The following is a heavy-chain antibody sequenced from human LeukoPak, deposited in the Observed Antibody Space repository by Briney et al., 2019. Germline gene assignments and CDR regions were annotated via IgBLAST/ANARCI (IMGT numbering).Heavy chain of an antibody. D-gene: IGHD6-19*01. J-gene: IGHJ4*02. V-gene: IGHV3-23*01. CDR2: ISGSGGST. CDR1: GFTFSSYA. Sequence: PGGSLRLSCAASGFTFSSYAMSWVRQAPGKGLEWVSAISGSGGSTYYADSVKGRFTISRDNSKNTLYLQMNSLRAEDTAVYYCAKPSNLYSSGGGGPDYWGQGTLVTVSS. CDR3: AKPSNLYSSGGGGPDY.